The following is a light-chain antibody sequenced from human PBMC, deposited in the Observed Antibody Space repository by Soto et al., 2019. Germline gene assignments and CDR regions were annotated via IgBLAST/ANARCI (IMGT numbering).Light chain of an antibody. CDR1: NSNIGSNK. V-gene: IGLV1-44*01. Sequence: QSVLTQPPSASGTPGQRVTISCSGSNSNIGSNKVNWYQQLPGTAPKLLIYTSNQRPSGVPDRFSGSKSGTSASLAISGLQSEDEADYYCATWDDSLHGYVFGTGTKLTV. CDR3: ATWDDSLHGYV. CDR2: TSN. J-gene: IGLJ1*01.